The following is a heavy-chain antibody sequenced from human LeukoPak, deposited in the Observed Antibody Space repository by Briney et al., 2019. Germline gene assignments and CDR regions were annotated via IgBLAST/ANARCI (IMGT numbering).Heavy chain of an antibody. CDR3: AKDQGEYYDILTGPPAFDP. Sequence: GGSLRLSCAASGFTFSSYGMHWVRQAPGKGLEWVAVISYDGSNKYYADSVKGRFTNSRDNSKNTLYLQNSLRAEDTAVYYCAKDQGEYYDILTGPPAFDPWGQGTLVTVSS. CDR1: GFTFSSYG. CDR2: ISYDGSNK. D-gene: IGHD3-9*01. V-gene: IGHV3-30*18. J-gene: IGHJ5*02.